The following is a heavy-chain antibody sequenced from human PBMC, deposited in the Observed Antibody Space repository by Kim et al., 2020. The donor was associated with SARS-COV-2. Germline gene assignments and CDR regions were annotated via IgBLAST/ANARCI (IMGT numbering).Heavy chain of an antibody. CDR3: ARMPLWTNRYYHGMDV. V-gene: IGHV5-51*01. D-gene: IGHD3-10*01. CDR2: IYPGDSET. J-gene: IGHJ6*02. CDR1: GYTFNTFW. Sequence: GESLKISCKGSGYTFNTFWIGWVRQMPGKGLEWMGNIYPGDSETKYSPAFQGQVTMSADKSITTVYLQWSSLRASDSGMYYCARMPLWTNRYYHGMDVWGQGTTVTVSS.